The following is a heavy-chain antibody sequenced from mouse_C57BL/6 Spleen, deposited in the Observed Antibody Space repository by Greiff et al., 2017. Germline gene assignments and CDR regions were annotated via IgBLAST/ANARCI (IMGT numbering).Heavy chain of an antibody. Sequence: EVQLVESGGGLVKPGGSLKLSCAASGFTFSDYGMHWVRQAPEKGLEWVAYISSGSSTIYYADTVKGRFTLSRDNAKNTLFLQMTSLRSEDTAMYYCARLLRYWDFDVWGTGTPVTVSS. J-gene: IGHJ1*03. CDR3: ARLLRYWDFDV. CDR1: GFTFSDYG. D-gene: IGHD1-1*01. V-gene: IGHV5-17*01. CDR2: ISSGSSTI.